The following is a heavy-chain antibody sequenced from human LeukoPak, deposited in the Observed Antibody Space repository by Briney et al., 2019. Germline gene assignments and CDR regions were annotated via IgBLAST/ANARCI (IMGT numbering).Heavy chain of an antibody. CDR1: GYTFTGYY. D-gene: IGHD6-13*01. Sequence: GASVKVSCKDSGYTFTGYYMHWVRQAPGQGLEWMGWINPNSGGTNYAQKFQGRVTMTRDTSISTAYMELSRLRSDDTAVYYCARVQGYGSSWYLGGWFDPWGQGTLVTVSS. J-gene: IGHJ5*02. CDR3: ARVQGYGSSWYLGGWFDP. CDR2: INPNSGGT. V-gene: IGHV1-2*02.